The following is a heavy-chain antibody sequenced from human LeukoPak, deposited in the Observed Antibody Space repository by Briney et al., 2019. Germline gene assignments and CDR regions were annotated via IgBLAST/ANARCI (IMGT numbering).Heavy chain of an antibody. J-gene: IGHJ4*02. CDR3: ARDLGYCSSTSCYYFDY. D-gene: IGHD2-2*01. CDR1: GYTFTGHY. Sequence: ASVKVSCKASGYTFTGHYIHWVRQAPGQGLEWMGWISAYNGNTNYAQKLQGRVTMTTDTSTSTAYMELRSLRSDDTAVYYCARDLGYCSSTSCYYFDYWGQGTLVTVSS. V-gene: IGHV1-18*04. CDR2: ISAYNGNT.